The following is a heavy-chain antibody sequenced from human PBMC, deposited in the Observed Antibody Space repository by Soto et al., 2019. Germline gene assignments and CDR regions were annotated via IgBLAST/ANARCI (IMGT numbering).Heavy chain of an antibody. Sequence: EVQVSESGGGLVQPGGSLRLSCATSGFTFSNYPMNWVRQAPGKGLEWVSGISAGGDRTYYEDSVKGRFTIFIDNSKNSVSLRMNSLRVEDTAVYYCARRVWGQGTLVTVSS. V-gene: IGHV3-23*01. CDR2: ISAGGDRT. J-gene: IGHJ4*02. CDR3: ARRV. CDR1: GFTFSNYP.